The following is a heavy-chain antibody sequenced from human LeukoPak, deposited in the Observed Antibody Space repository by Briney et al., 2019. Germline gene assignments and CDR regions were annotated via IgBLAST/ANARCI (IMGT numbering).Heavy chain of an antibody. J-gene: IGHJ6*03. V-gene: IGHV4-59*01. CDR1: GGSISSYY. Sequence: SETLSLTCTVSGGSISSYYWSWIRQPPGKGLEWIGYIYYSGSTNYNPSLKSRVTISVDTSKNQFSLKLSSVTAADTAVYYCARAQGGLGTTARYYYYYYMDVWGKGTTVTVSS. CDR2: IYYSGST. D-gene: IGHD7-27*01. CDR3: ARAQGGLGTTARYYYYYYMDV.